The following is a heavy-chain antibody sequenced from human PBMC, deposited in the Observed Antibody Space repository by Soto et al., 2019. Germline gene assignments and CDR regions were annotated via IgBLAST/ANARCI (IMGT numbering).Heavy chain of an antibody. D-gene: IGHD2-8*01. Sequence: ASVKVSCKASGYTFTGYYMHWVRQAPGQGLEWMGWINPNSGGTNYAQKFQGRVTMTRDTSISTAYMELSRLRSDDTAVYYCARTRVARGPYSEYCTNGVCTYYGMDVWGQGTTVTVSS. CDR2: INPNSGGT. CDR3: ARTRVARGPYSEYCTNGVCTYYGMDV. CDR1: GYTFTGYY. J-gene: IGHJ6*02. V-gene: IGHV1-2*02.